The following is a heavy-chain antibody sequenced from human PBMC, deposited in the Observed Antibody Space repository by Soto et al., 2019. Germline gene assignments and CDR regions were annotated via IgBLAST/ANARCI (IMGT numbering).Heavy chain of an antibody. D-gene: IGHD5-12*01. CDR1: GFTVTSYW. CDR3: ARENTGYGNFDY. J-gene: IGHJ4*02. V-gene: IGHV3-74*01. Sequence: DVQLVESGGGIVQPGGSLRLSCAASGFTVTSYWMHWVRQAPGKGLVWVSRTSPAGSSTYYADFVRGRFTISKDTAKNTLYLQINSLGAEDTAVYYCARENTGYGNFDYWGQGTLVTVCS. CDR2: TSPAGSST.